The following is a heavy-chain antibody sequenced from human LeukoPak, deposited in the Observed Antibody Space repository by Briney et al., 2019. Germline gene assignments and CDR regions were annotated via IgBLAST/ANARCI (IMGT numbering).Heavy chain of an antibody. D-gene: IGHD6-19*01. V-gene: IGHV4-59*01. CDR3: ATGPLSIAVADYGYFDL. CDR1: GGSISSYY. Sequence: PSETLSLTCTVSGGSISSYYWSWIRQPPGKGLEWIGYIYYSGSTNYNPSLKSRVTISVDTSKNQFSLKLSSVTAADTAVYYCATGPLSIAVADYGYFDLWGRGTLVTVSS. J-gene: IGHJ2*01. CDR2: IYYSGST.